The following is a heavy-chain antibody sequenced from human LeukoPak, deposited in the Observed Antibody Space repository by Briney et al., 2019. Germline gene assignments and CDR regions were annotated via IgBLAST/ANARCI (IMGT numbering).Heavy chain of an antibody. CDR3: ARDEGWLQFRGVDY. D-gene: IGHD5-24*01. Sequence: GGSLRLSCAASGFTFSSYWMHWVRHAPGKGLVWVSRINSDGSSTSYADSVKGRFTISRDNSKNTLYLQMNSLRAEDTAVYYCARDEGWLQFRGVDYWGQGTLVTVSS. CDR1: GFTFSSYW. J-gene: IGHJ4*02. V-gene: IGHV3-74*01. CDR2: INSDGSST.